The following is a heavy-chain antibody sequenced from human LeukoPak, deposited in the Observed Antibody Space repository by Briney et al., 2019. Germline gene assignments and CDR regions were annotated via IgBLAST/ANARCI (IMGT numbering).Heavy chain of an antibody. V-gene: IGHV1-2*02. D-gene: IGHD5-24*01. CDR1: GYTFTGYY. Sequence: GASVKVSCKASGYTFTGYYMHWVRQAPGQGLEWMGWINPNSGGTNYAQRFQGRVTMTRDTSISTAYMELSRLRSDGTAVYYCARVFPAITRAYWGQGTLVTVSS. J-gene: IGHJ4*02. CDR2: INPNSGGT. CDR3: ARVFPAITRAY.